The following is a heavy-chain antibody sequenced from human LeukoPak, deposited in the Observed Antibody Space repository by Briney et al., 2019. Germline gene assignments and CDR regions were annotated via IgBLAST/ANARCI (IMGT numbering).Heavy chain of an antibody. V-gene: IGHV5-51*01. CDR3: ARLLNYYDSSGYYYYFDY. CDR1: GYSFTSYW. D-gene: IGHD3-22*01. J-gene: IGHJ4*02. CDR2: IYPGDSDT. Sequence: GESLKISCKGSGYSFTSYWIGWVRQMPGKGLEWMGIIYPGDSDTRYSPSFQGQVTISADKSISTAYLQWSSLKASDTATYYCARLLNYYDSSGYYYYFDYWGQGTLVTVSS.